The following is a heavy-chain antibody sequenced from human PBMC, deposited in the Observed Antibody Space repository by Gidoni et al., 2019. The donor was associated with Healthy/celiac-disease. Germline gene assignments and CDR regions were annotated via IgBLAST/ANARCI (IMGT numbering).Heavy chain of an antibody. V-gene: IGHV4-4*02. Sequence: QVQLQESGPGLVKPSGTLSLTCAVSGGSISRSNWGSWVRQPPGQGLEWIGEIYHSGSTNYNPSLKSRVTIAVDKSKNQFSLKLSSVTAADTAVYYCAGQLLSARLVDYWGQGTLVTVSS. CDR2: IYHSGST. CDR1: GGSISRSNW. J-gene: IGHJ4*02. CDR3: AGQLLSARLVDY. D-gene: IGHD2-2*01.